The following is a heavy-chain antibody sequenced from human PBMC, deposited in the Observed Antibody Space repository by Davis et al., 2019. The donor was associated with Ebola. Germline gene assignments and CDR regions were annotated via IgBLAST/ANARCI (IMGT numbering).Heavy chain of an antibody. D-gene: IGHD3-22*01. CDR3: ARAQYYFDTSGQEFTSYYYHGMDV. J-gene: IGHJ6*02. CDR1: GGTFSSYA. Sequence: ASVKVSCKASGGTFSSYAISWVRQAPGKGLEWMGGFDPEEGKIIYAQKFQGRVTMTEDTSTDLGYMELSSLRSEDTAVYYCARAQYYFDTSGQEFTSYYYHGMDVWGQGTTVTVSS. V-gene: IGHV1-24*01. CDR2: FDPEEGKI.